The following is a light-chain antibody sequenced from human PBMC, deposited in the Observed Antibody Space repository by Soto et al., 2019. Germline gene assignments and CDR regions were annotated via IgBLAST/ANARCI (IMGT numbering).Light chain of an antibody. CDR1: QNINRR. Sequence: DIQMTQSPSTLSASVGDRVTITCRASQNINRRLAWYQQKPGKAPNLLIYDASSLESGVPARFSGGGSGTEFTLTISSLQPEDFATYYCQQFNSYPTTFGQGTRLEIK. J-gene: IGKJ5*01. CDR3: QQFNSYPTT. CDR2: DAS. V-gene: IGKV1-5*01.